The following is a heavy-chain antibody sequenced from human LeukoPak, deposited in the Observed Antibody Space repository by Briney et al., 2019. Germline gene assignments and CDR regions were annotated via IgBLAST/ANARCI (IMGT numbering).Heavy chain of an antibody. CDR3: ARRTVVVPAALDY. CDR2: IYYSGST. CDR1: GGSISSYY. J-gene: IGHJ4*02. D-gene: IGHD2-2*01. V-gene: IGHV4-59*12. Sequence: PSETLSLTCTVSGGSISSYYWSWIRQPPGKGLEWIGYIYYSGSTNYNPSLKSRVTISVDTSKNQFSLKLNSVTAADTAVYYCARRTVVVPAALDYWGQGTLVTVSS.